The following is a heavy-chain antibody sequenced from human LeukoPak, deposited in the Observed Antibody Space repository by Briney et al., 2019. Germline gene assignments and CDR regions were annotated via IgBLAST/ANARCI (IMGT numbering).Heavy chain of an antibody. V-gene: IGHV4-59*01. Sequence: SETLSLTCTVSGGSISSYYWSWIRQPPGKGLEWIGYIYYSGSTNYNPSLKSRVTISVDTSKNQFSLKLSSVTAADTAVYYCARVHYDYVWGSYRPVHGAFDIWGQGTMVTVSS. J-gene: IGHJ3*02. CDR2: IYYSGST. CDR3: ARVHYDYVWGSYRPVHGAFDI. D-gene: IGHD3-16*02. CDR1: GGSISSYY.